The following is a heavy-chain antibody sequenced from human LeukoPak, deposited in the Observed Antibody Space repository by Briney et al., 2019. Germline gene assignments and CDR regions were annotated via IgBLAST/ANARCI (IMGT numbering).Heavy chain of an antibody. D-gene: IGHD1-26*01. CDR3: AKDRRVGATLISSFQH. J-gene: IGHJ1*01. CDR1: GYTFTSYG. V-gene: IGHV1-18*01. CDR2: ISAYNGNT. Sequence: ASVKVSCKASGYTFTSYGISWVRQAPGQGLEWMGWISAYNGNTNYAQKLQGRVTMTTDTSTSTAYMELRSLRSDDTAVFYCAKDRRVGATLISSFQHWGQGTLVTVSS.